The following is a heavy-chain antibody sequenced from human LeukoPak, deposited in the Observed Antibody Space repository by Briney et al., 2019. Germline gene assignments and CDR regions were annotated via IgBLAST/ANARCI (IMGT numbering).Heavy chain of an antibody. Sequence: ASVKVSCKASGYTFTSYDISWVRQATGQGLEWMGWMNPNSGNTGYAQKFQGRVTMTRNASISTAYMELSSLRSEDTAVYYCARGRVYCSGGSCYYYYGMDVWGQGTTVTVSS. CDR2: MNPNSGNT. D-gene: IGHD2-15*01. CDR3: ARGRVYCSGGSCYYYYGMDV. J-gene: IGHJ6*02. V-gene: IGHV1-8*01. CDR1: GYTFTSYD.